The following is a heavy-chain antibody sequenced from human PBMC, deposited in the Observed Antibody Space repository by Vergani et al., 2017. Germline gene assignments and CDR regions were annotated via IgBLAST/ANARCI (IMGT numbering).Heavy chain of an antibody. Sequence: QVQLVQSGAEVKKPGASVKVSCKASGYTFTGYYMHWVRQAPGQGLEWMGWINPNSGGTNYAQKFQGRVTMTRDTSISTAYMELSRLRSDDTAVYYCARDRGYSYGYTLYYYYMDVWGKGTTVTVSS. V-gene: IGHV1-2*02. J-gene: IGHJ6*03. CDR3: ARDRGYSYGYTLYYYYMDV. CDR1: GYTFTGYY. D-gene: IGHD5-18*01. CDR2: INPNSGGT.